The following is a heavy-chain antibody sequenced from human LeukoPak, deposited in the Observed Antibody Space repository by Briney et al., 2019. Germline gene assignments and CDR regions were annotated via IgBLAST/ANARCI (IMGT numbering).Heavy chain of an antibody. Sequence: SETLSLTCTVSGGSISSSSYYWGWIRQPPGQGLEWIGSIYYSGSTYYNPSLKSRVTISVDTSKNQFSLKLSSVTAADTAVYYCARGAAAGTFYWGQGTLVTVSS. CDR2: IYYSGST. CDR3: ARGAAAGTFY. V-gene: IGHV4-39*01. J-gene: IGHJ4*02. D-gene: IGHD6-13*01. CDR1: GGSISSSSYY.